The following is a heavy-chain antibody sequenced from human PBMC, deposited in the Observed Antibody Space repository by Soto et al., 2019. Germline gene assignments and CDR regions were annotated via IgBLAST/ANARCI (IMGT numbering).Heavy chain of an antibody. J-gene: IGHJ4*02. CDR2: IWYDGSSE. CDR3: ARASYDGAGSYYPLDY. CDR1: GFTFGRYA. V-gene: IGHV3-33*01. Sequence: SLRLCCAASGFTFGRYAMHWVRQAPGKGLEWVAVIWYDGSSEYYLDSVKGRFTISRDNFKNTLSLQMNSLTAEDTAVYYCARASYDGAGSYYPLDYWGQGSLVTVSS. D-gene: IGHD3-10*01.